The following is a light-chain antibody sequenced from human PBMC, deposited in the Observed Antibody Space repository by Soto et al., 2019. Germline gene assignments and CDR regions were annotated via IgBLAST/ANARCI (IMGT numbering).Light chain of an antibody. V-gene: IGKV3-15*01. CDR2: GAS. CDR3: QQYNDWPLT. CDR1: QSMSSN. Sequence: EIVMTQSPATLSVSPGEGATLSCRASQSMSSNLAWYQQKPGQAPKLLIYGASTRATGFPARFSGSGSGTEFTLTISSLQSEDFAVYYCQQYNDWPLTFGGGTKVEIK. J-gene: IGKJ4*01.